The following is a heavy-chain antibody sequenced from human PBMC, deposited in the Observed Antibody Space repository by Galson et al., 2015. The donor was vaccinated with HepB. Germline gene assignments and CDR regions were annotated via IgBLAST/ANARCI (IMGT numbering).Heavy chain of an antibody. D-gene: IGHD2-15*01. Sequence: SVTVSCKASGYSFSSHDINWVRQAPGQGLEWMGLMNPESGSTGYAQDLQGRVTMTRNASTATAYMELSNLRSDDTAVYYCAREYSSSNDCYSYYIDFWGQGTLLTV. J-gene: IGHJ4*02. CDR3: AREYSSSNDCYSYYIDF. V-gene: IGHV1-8*01. CDR2: MNPESGST. CDR1: GYSFSSHD.